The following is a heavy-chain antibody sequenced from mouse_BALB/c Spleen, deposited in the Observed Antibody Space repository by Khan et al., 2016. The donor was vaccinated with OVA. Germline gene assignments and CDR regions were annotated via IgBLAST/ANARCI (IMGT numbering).Heavy chain of an antibody. Sequence: VQLQQSGPELVKPGASVKMSCKASGYTFTSYVMHWVKQKPGQGLEWIGYINPYNDYTNFNEKFKGKATLTSDKSSSTAYMELSTLTSEDSAVYNCARSVLGLQTWFAYWGQGTLVTVSA. CDR2: INPYNDYT. V-gene: IGHV1S136*01. CDR1: GYTFTSYV. J-gene: IGHJ3*01. D-gene: IGHD3-1*01. CDR3: ARSVLGLQTWFAY.